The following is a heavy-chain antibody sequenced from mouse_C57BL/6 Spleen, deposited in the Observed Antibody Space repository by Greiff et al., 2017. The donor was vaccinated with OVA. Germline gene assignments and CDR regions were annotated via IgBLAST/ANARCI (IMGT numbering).Heavy chain of an antibody. CDR1: GYTFTSYW. V-gene: IGHV1-69*01. CDR2: IDPSDSYT. Sequence: VKLQQPGAELVMPGASVKLSCKASGYTFTSYWMPWVKPRPGHGLEWICEIDPSDSYTNYNQKFKGKSTLTVDKSASTAYMKLSSLTAEDSAVYYCASNWDGGYWGKGTTLTVSS. D-gene: IGHD4-1*01. J-gene: IGHJ2*01. CDR3: ASNWDGGY.